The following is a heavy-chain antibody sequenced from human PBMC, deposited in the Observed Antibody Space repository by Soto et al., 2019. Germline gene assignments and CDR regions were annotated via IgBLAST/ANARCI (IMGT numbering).Heavy chain of an antibody. J-gene: IGHJ3*02. Sequence: ASVKVSCKASGYTFTGYYMHWVRQAPGQGLEWMGWISAYNGNTNYAQKLQGRVTMTTDTSTSTAYMELRSLRSDDTAVYYCARGGRFKVSRKAFDIWGQGTMVTVSS. CDR2: ISAYNGNT. CDR1: GYTFTGYY. D-gene: IGHD3-16*01. CDR3: ARGGRFKVSRKAFDI. V-gene: IGHV1-18*04.